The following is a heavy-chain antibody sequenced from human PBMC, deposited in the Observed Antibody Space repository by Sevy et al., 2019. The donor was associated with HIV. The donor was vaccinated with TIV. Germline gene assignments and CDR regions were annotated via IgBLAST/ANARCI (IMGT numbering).Heavy chain of an antibody. V-gene: IGHV3-11*01. Sequence: GGSLRLSCAASGFILSDYYMSWIRQAPGKGLEWVSYIGSSGNTIYYTDSVKGRFTISRDNSKKLVYLQMNSLRAEDSAVYYCARDRGVCSSTNCDDWDYYGIDVWGQGTTVTVSS. CDR3: ARDRGVCSSTNCDDWDYYGIDV. D-gene: IGHD2-2*01. J-gene: IGHJ6*02. CDR1: GFILSDYY. CDR2: IGSSGNTI.